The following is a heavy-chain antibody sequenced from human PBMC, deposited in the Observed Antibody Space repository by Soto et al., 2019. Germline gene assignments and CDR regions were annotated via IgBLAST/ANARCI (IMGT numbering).Heavy chain of an antibody. V-gene: IGHV3-33*01. CDR1: GFTFSSYG. CDR2: IWYDGSNK. CDR3: ARGPFYYGSGSYPYYIDY. D-gene: IGHD3-10*01. J-gene: IGHJ4*02. Sequence: GGSLRLSCAASGFTFSSYGMHWVRQAPGKGLEWVAVIWYDGSNKYYADSVKGRFTISRDNSKNTLYLQMNSLRAEDRAVCYCARGPFYYGSGSYPYYIDYWGQGTLVTVSS.